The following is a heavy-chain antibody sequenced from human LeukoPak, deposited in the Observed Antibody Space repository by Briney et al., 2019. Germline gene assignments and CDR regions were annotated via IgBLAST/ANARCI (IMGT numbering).Heavy chain of an antibody. V-gene: IGHV3-23*01. CDR3: AKDDYYDSSGYLPH. CDR1: GFTFSSYA. CDR2: ISGSGGST. D-gene: IGHD3-22*01. J-gene: IGHJ4*02. Sequence: GGSLRLSCAASGFTFSSYAMSWVRQAPGKGLELVSAISGSGGSTYYADSVKGRFTISRDNSKNTLYLQMNSLRAQDTAVYYCAKDDYYDSSGYLPHWGQGTLVTVSS.